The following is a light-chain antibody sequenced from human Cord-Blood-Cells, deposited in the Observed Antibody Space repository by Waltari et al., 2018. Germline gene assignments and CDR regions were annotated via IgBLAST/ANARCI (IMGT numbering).Light chain of an antibody. J-gene: IGLJ1*01. CDR1: SRKVGGYNY. CDR3: SSYAGSYV. Sequence: QSALTQPPSASGSPGQSVTISCTGTSRKVGGYNYVSWYQNHPGKAPKLRIYEVSKRPSGVPGRFSGSKSGNTASLTVSGLQAEDEADYYCSSYAGSYVFGTGTKVTVL. V-gene: IGLV2-8*01. CDR2: EVS.